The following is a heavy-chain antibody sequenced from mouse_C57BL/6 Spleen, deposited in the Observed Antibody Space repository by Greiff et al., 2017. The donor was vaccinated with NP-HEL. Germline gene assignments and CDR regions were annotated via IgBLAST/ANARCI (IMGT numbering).Heavy chain of an antibody. Sequence: QVQLQQPGAELVRPGSSVKLSCKASGYTFTSYWMHWVKQRPIQGLEWIGNIDPSDSETHYNQKFKDKATLTVAKSSSTAYMQLSSLTSEDSAVYYCARLGNDGAWFAYWGQGTLVTVSA. V-gene: IGHV1-52*01. J-gene: IGHJ3*01. CDR2: IDPSDSET. CDR3: ARLGNDGAWFAY. D-gene: IGHD2-12*01. CDR1: GYTFTSYW.